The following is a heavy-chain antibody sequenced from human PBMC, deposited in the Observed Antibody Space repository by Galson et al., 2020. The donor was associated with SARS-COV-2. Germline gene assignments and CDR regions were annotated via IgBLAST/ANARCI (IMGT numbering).Heavy chain of an antibody. CDR3: AKDMYGSGSYYNH. CDR2: ISWNSGSI. V-gene: IGHV3-9*01. CDR1: GFTFDDYA. Sequence: GGSLRLSCAASGFTFDDYAMHWVRQAPGKGLEWVSGISWNSGSIGYADSVKGRFTISRDNAKNSLYLQMNSLRAEDTALYYCAKDMYGSGSYYNHWGQGTLVTVSS. J-gene: IGHJ5*02. D-gene: IGHD3-10*01.